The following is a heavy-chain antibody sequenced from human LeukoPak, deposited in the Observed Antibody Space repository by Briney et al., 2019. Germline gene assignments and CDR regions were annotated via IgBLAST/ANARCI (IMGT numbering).Heavy chain of an antibody. CDR3: AINQAGYCGGGSCYRHEFYYLDV. CDR1: GGTFSTYV. D-gene: IGHD2-15*01. Sequence: SVKVSCKASGGTFSTYVISWVRQAPGQGLEWMGGIIPVFGTANYAEKFQDRVTITADKSTSTAYMELSSLRSEDTAMYYCAINQAGYCGGGSCYRHEFYYLDVWGKGTSVTVSS. CDR2: IIPVFGTA. J-gene: IGHJ6*03. V-gene: IGHV1-69*06.